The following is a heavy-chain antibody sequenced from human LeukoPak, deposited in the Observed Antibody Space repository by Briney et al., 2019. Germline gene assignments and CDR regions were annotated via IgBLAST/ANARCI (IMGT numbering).Heavy chain of an antibody. CDR3: ARGLAAEATFFGFYYYYYMDV. CDR1: GGSISSYY. J-gene: IGHJ6*03. Sequence: SETLSLTCTVSGGSISSYYWSWIRQPPGKGLEWIGYIYTSGSTNYNPSLKSRVTISVDTSKNQFSLKLSSVTAADTAVYYCARGLAAEATFFGFYYYYYMDVWGKGTTVTVSS. V-gene: IGHV4-4*09. D-gene: IGHD6-13*01. CDR2: IYTSGST.